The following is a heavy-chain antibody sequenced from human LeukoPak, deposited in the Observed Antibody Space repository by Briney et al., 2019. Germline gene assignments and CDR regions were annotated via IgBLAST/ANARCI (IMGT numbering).Heavy chain of an antibody. V-gene: IGHV3-23*01. CDR3: AQGGHDYNPFYY. Sequence: HPGGSLRLSCAASGFTFSTYAMGWVRQAPGEGLEWGSGIKGGGGDPFYADSVRGRFTISRDKSKNTLYLQLNSLRAEDTAVYFCAQGGHDYNPFYYWGQGTLVTVSS. J-gene: IGHJ4*02. CDR1: GFTFSTYA. CDR2: IKGGGGDP. D-gene: IGHD4-11*01.